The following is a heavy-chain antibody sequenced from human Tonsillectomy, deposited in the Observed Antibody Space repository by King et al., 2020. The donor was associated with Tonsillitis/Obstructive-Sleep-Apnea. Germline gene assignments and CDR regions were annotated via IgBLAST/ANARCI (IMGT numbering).Heavy chain of an antibody. V-gene: IGHV3-64D*06. CDR3: VKDLGPDTYDVVYFDY. J-gene: IGHJ4*02. Sequence: VQLVESGGGLVQPGGSLRLYCSASGFTFNNYAMHWVRQAPGKGLEHVSASSRNGGSTYYIDSVNDRFTISRDNSKNTLYLQMSSLGAEDTAVYYCVKDLGPDTYDVVYFDYWGQGTLVTVSS. CDR2: SSRNGGST. CDR1: GFTFNNYA. D-gene: IGHD5-12*01.